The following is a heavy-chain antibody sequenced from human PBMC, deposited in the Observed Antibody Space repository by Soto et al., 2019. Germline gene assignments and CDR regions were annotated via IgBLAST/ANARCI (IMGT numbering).Heavy chain of an antibody. V-gene: IGHV3-15*01. CDR3: TTDLIVATPTNWFDP. Sequence: EVQLVESGGGLVKPGGSLRLSCAASGFTFSNAWMSWVRQAPGKGLEWVGRIKSKTDGGTTDYAAPVKGRFTISRDDSKNTLYLQMNSLKPEDTAVYYCTTDLIVATPTNWFDPWGQGTLVTVSS. CDR1: GFTFSNAW. D-gene: IGHD5-12*01. J-gene: IGHJ5*02. CDR2: IKSKTDGGTT.